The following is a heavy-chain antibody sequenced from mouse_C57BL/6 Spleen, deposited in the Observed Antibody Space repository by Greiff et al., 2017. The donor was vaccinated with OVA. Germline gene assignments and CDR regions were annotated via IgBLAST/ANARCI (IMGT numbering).Heavy chain of an antibody. D-gene: IGHD2-1*01. J-gene: IGHJ1*03. Sequence: VQLQQPGAELVRPGTSVKLSCKASGYTFTSYWMHWVKQRPGQGLEWIGVIDPSDSYTNYNQKFKGKATLTVDTSSSTAYMRLSSLTSEDSAVYYCARGGYYGNYGYWYFDVWGTGTTVTVSS. V-gene: IGHV1-59*01. CDR1: GYTFTSYW. CDR2: IDPSDSYT. CDR3: ARGGYYGNYGYWYFDV.